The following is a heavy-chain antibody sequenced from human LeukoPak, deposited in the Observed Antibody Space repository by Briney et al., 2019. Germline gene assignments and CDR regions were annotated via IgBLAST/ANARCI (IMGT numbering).Heavy chain of an antibody. Sequence: SQTLSLTCVISGDSASSNSATWNWIRQSPPRGLEWLGRTYYRSKWYNDYAVSVESRITINPDTSKNQFSLQLNSVTPEDTAMYYCSREEPSGYSNVWGQGTLVTVSS. D-gene: IGHD6-13*01. V-gene: IGHV6-1*01. CDR3: SREEPSGYSNV. J-gene: IGHJ4*02. CDR2: TYYRSKWYN. CDR1: GDSASSNSAT.